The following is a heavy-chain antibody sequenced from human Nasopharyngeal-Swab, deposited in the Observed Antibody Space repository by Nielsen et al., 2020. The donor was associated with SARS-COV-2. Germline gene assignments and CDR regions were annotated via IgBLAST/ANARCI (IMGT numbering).Heavy chain of an antibody. Sequence: SETLTLTFAVYGGSFSGYYWSWVRQPPRKGLEWGGEINHRGSTNYNPSLKSRVTISVETSKNQVSLKLSSVTAADTDVYYCARVGGDGYYNYGMDVWGQGTMVTVSS. CDR2: INHRGST. V-gene: IGHV4-34*01. J-gene: IGHJ6*02. D-gene: IGHD4-17*01. CDR1: GGSFSGYY. CDR3: ARVGGDGYYNYGMDV.